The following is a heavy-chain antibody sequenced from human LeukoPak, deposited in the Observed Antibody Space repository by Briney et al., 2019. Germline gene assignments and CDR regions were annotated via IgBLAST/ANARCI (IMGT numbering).Heavy chain of an antibody. Sequence: SETLSLTCTVSGGSISSYYWSWIRQPPGKGLEWIGYIYHSASTNYNPSLKSRVTISVDTSKNQFSLKLSSVTAADTAVYYCARDVGATPGYFDYWGQGTLVTVSS. J-gene: IGHJ4*02. D-gene: IGHD1-26*01. CDR3: ARDVGATPGYFDY. V-gene: IGHV4-59*01. CDR2: IYHSAST. CDR1: GGSISSYY.